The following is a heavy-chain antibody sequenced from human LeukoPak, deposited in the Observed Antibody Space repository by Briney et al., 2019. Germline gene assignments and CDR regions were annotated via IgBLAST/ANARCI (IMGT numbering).Heavy chain of an antibody. D-gene: IGHD3-10*01. V-gene: IGHV3-30*02. Sequence: PGGSLRLSCGVSGFIFSDYGMHWVRQAPGKGLEWVASIRFDGTNNYYADSVKGRFTISRDNSRNTLYLQMTSLRPEDTALYYCAKEWYVGSPSDYWGQGTQVTVSS. CDR3: AKEWYVGSPSDY. J-gene: IGHJ4*02. CDR2: IRFDGTNN. CDR1: GFIFSDYG.